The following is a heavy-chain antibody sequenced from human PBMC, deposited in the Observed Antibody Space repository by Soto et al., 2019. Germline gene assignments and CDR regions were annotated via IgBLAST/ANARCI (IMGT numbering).Heavy chain of an antibody. CDR2: ISAYNANT. V-gene: IGHV1-18*01. CDR3: ARVAYYDILTGYYAGLDY. D-gene: IGHD3-9*01. CDR1: GYTFTSYG. Sequence: ASVKVSCKASGYTFTSYGISWVRQDPGQGLEWMGWISAYNANTNYAQKLQGIVTMTTDTSTSTAYMELSGLRSDDTAVSYCARVAYYDILTGYYAGLDYWGQGTLVTIS. J-gene: IGHJ4*02.